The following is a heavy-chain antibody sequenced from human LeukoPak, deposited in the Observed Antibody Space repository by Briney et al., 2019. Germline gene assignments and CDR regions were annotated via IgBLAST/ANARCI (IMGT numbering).Heavy chain of an antibody. V-gene: IGHV3-23*01. CDR3: AKTAVVITFRFDD. CDR1: GFTFRSHA. D-gene: IGHD4/OR15-4a*01. J-gene: IGHJ4*02. Sequence: GGSLRLSCVGSGFTFRSHAMSWVRQAPGKGLEWVAAINGGGSNTYYADSVKGRFTISRDNSKNMVYLQMNSLRADDTAVYYCAKTAVVITFRFDDWGQGALVTVSS. CDR2: INGGGSNT.